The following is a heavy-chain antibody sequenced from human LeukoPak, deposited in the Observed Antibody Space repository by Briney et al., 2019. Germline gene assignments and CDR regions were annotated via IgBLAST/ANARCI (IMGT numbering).Heavy chain of an antibody. CDR1: GGTFSSYA. J-gene: IGHJ4*02. CDR3: ARDLYDSSGYPFDY. Sequence: SVKVSCKASGGTFSSYAINWVRQAPGQGLEWMGRIIPIFGTANYAQKFQGRVTITTDESTSTAYMELSSLRSEDTAVYYCARDLYDSSGYPFDYWGQGTLVTVSS. CDR2: IIPIFGTA. V-gene: IGHV1-69*05. D-gene: IGHD3-22*01.